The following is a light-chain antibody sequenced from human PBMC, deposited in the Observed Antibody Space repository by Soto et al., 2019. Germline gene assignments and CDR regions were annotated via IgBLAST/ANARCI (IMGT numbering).Light chain of an antibody. Sequence: EMVMTRTPATLSVSPGERATLSCRASQSVSSNLAWYQQKPGQVPRLLIHGASTRATGISARFSGSGSGTEFTLTISSLQSEDFAVYYCQQYNDWPLTFGGGTKVEIK. CDR2: GAS. CDR3: QQYNDWPLT. V-gene: IGKV3-15*01. J-gene: IGKJ4*01. CDR1: QSVSSN.